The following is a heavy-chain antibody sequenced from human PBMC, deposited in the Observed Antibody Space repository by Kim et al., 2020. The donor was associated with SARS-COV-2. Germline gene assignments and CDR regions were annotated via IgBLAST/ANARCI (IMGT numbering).Heavy chain of an antibody. CDR2: TYYRSKRYN. Sequence: SETLSLTCAISGDTVSSNSVTWNWIRQSPSRGLEWLGRTYYRSKRYNDYAISVKSRFTINPDTSKNQFSLQLISATPEDTAVYYCASATSGRGSRFDPWGQGTRVTVSS. CDR1: GDTVSSNSVT. CDR3: ASATSGRGSRFDP. D-gene: IGHD2-15*01. V-gene: IGHV6-1*01. J-gene: IGHJ5*02.